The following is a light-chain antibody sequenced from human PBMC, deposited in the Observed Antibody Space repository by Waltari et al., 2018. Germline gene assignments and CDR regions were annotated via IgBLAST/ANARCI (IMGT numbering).Light chain of an antibody. CDR1: QSITNW. Sequence: DIQMTQSPSTLSASVGDRVTITCRASQSITNWLAWYQQKPGKAPKLLIYKSSNLESGVPSRFSGSGSGTEFTLTISSLQPDDVATYYCQQYGNYWTFGQGTKVEIK. CDR2: KSS. V-gene: IGKV1-5*03. J-gene: IGKJ1*01. CDR3: QQYGNYWT.